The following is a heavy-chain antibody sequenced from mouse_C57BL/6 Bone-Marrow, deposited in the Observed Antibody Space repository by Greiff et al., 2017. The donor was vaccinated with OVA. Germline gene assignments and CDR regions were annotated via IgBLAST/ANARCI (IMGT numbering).Heavy chain of an antibody. CDR3: ARGNYGHWYYAMDY. CDR1: GYAFSSSW. D-gene: IGHD2-1*01. J-gene: IGHJ4*01. CDR2: IYPGDGDT. V-gene: IGHV1-82*01. Sequence: VQLQQSGPELVKPGASVKISCKASGYAFSSSWMNWVKQRPGKGLEWIGRIYPGDGDTNYNGKFKGKATLTADKSSSTAYMQLSSLTSEDSAVYFCARGNYGHWYYAMDYWGQGTSVTVSS.